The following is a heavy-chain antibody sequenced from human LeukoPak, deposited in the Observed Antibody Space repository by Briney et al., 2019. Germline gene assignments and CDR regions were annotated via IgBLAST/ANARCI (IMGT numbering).Heavy chain of an antibody. Sequence: GRSLRLSCAASGFTFSSYAMHWVRQAPGKGLEWVAVISYDGSNKYYADSVKGRFTISRDNSKNTLYLQMNSLRAEDTAVYYCASGQWIQLWLSSYFDYWGQGTLVTVSS. CDR3: ASGQWIQLWLSSYFDY. CDR1: GFTFSSYA. J-gene: IGHJ4*02. V-gene: IGHV3-30*04. D-gene: IGHD5-18*01. CDR2: ISYDGSNK.